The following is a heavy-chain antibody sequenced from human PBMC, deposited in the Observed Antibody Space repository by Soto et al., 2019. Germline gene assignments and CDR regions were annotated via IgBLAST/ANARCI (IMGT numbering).Heavy chain of an antibody. CDR1: GGSFSGYY. J-gene: IGHJ2*01. CDR2: INDRGSI. V-gene: IGHV4-34*01. CDR3: ARESHDILTGPPWVWYFDL. D-gene: IGHD3-9*01. Sequence: QVQLQQWGAGPLRPLETLSLTCGVSGGSFSGYYWAWIRQSPGKGLEWIGEINDRGSINYNPSLKSRVSISVDPSKKHYSRNLRSVTAADTAVYDCARESHDILTGPPWVWYFDLWGRGTLVTVSS.